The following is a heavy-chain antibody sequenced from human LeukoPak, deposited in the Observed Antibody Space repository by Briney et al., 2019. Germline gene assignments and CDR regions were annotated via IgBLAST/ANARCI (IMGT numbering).Heavy chain of an antibody. CDR2: FIPIFGTA. J-gene: IGHJ4*02. Sequence: ASVKVSCKASGGTFSSYAISWVRQAPGQGLEWMGTFIPIFGTANYAQKFQGRVTITTDESTSTAYMELSSLRSEDTAVYYCARDNYPIFGVVITLSYWGQGTLVTVSS. CDR1: GGTFSSYA. V-gene: IGHV1-69*05. D-gene: IGHD3-3*01. CDR3: ARDNYPIFGVVITLSY.